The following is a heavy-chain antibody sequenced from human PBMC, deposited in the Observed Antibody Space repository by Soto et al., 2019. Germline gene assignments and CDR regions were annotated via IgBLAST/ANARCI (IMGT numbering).Heavy chain of an antibody. CDR2: FDPEDGET. J-gene: IGHJ4*02. Sequence: ASVKVSCKVSGYTLTELSMHWVRQAPGKGLEWMGGFDPEDGETIYAQKFQGRVTMTEDTSTDTAYMELSSLRSEDTAVYYCATGRVVVVTRGGDEYYFDYWGQGTLVTVSS. CDR3: ATGRVVVVTRGGDEYYFDY. D-gene: IGHD3-22*01. V-gene: IGHV1-24*01. CDR1: GYTLTELS.